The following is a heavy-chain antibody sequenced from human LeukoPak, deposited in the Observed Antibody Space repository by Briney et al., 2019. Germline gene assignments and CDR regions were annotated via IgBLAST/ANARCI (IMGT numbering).Heavy chain of an antibody. CDR2: IWYDGSNK. V-gene: IGHV3-33*08. Sequence: GGSLRLSCAASGFTFSSYGMHWVRQAPGKGLEWVAVIWYDGSNKYYADSVKGRFTISRDNSKNTLYLQMNSLRAEDTAVHYCVFRGTALYYYMDVWGKGTTVTVSS. CDR1: GFTFSSYG. CDR3: VFRGTALYYYMDV. J-gene: IGHJ6*03. D-gene: IGHD3-10*01.